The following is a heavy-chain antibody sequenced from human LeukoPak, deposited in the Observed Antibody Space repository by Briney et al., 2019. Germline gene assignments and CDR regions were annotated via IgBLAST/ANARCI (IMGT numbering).Heavy chain of an antibody. Sequence: GGSLRLSCAASGFTFSSYSMNWVRQAPGKGLEWVSYISSSSSTVYYADSVKGRFTISRDNAKNSLYLQMNSLRAEDTAVYYCARGPSGYHNTGGQGTLVTVSS. CDR2: ISSSSSTV. CDR1: GFTFSSYS. J-gene: IGHJ4*02. CDR3: ARGPSGYHNT. D-gene: IGHD5-12*01. V-gene: IGHV3-48*01.